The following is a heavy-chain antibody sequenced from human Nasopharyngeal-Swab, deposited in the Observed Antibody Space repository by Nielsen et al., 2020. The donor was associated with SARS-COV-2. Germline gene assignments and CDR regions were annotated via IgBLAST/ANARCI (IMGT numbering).Heavy chain of an antibody. D-gene: IGHD2-21*01. J-gene: IGHJ4*02. CDR1: GFTFNNFG. CDR3: AKSMAYFQLSGTYNLDF. Sequence: GESLKISCAASGFTFNNFGMHWVRQAPGKGLEWVAFISYEGSIRNSADSVKGRFSVSRDSSKSTVYLQMNSLRPDDTAVYFCAKSMAYFQLSGTYNLDFWGQGTLVTVSS. V-gene: IGHV3-30*18. CDR2: ISYEGSIR.